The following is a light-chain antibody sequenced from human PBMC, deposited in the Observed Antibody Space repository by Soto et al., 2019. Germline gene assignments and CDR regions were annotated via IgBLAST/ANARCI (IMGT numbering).Light chain of an antibody. CDR3: HRRSNWPFN. CDR2: DAS. J-gene: IGKJ3*01. CDR1: QSVSSY. V-gene: IGKV3-11*01. Sequence: EIVLTQSPATLSLSPGERATLSCRASQSVSSYLAWYQQKPGQAPRLLIYDASNSATGIPARFSGSGSGTDFTLTISSLEPEDFAVYYCHRRSNWPFNFGPGTKVDIK.